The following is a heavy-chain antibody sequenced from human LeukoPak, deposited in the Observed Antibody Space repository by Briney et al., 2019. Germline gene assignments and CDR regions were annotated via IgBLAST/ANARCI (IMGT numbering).Heavy chain of an antibody. CDR2: IYPSGST. CDR1: GGSISSYY. V-gene: IGHV4-4*07. J-gene: IGHJ5*02. D-gene: IGHD3-10*01. Sequence: PSETLSLTCTVSGGSISSYYWSWIRQPAGKGLEWIGRIYPSGSTNYNPSLESRVTMSVDTSKNQFSLKLSSVTAADTAVYYCARAGYGSGSYYNSNWFDPWSQGTLVTVSS. CDR3: ARAGYGSGSYYNSNWFDP.